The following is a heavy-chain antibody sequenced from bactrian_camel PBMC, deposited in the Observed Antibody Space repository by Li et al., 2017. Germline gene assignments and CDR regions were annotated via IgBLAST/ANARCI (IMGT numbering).Heavy chain of an antibody. CDR1: GYAHSFYC. V-gene: IGHV3S1*01. D-gene: IGHD4*01. CDR2: ISTGGERT. Sequence: HVQLVESGGGSAQAGGSLRLSCKGSGYAHSFYCMGWIRQALGKEREAVATISTGGERTYYADDVKGRFTISQGDAQNTVDLQMNSLKPEDTAMYYCAATGLPCSMATISKGARGQGTQVTVS. J-gene: IGHJ4*01. CDR3: AATGLPCSMATISKGA.